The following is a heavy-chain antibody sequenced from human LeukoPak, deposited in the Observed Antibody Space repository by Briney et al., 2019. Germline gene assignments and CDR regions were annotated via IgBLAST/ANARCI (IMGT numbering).Heavy chain of an antibody. D-gene: IGHD3-22*01. CDR2: IYYSGST. CDR3: ARDSTGYYFDY. J-gene: IGHJ4*02. CDR1: GGSISSGDYY. Sequence: PSETLSLTCTVSGGSISSGDYYRSWIRQPPGKGLEWIGYIYYSGSTYYNPSLKSRVTISVDTSKNQFSLKLSSVTAADTAVYYCARDSTGYYFDYWGQGTLVTVSS. V-gene: IGHV4-30-4*01.